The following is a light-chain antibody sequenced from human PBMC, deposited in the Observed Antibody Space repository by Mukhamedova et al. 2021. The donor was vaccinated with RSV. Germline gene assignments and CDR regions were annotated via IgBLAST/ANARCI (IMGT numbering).Light chain of an antibody. V-gene: IGLV3-1*01. Sequence: GDKLGDKYACWYQQKPGQSPVLVIYQDSKRPSGIPERFSGSNSGNTATLTISETQAMDEADYYCQAWDSSTAKVVFGGGTKLTVL. CDR3: QAWDSSTAKVV. J-gene: IGLJ2*01. CDR1: KLGDKY. CDR2: QDS.